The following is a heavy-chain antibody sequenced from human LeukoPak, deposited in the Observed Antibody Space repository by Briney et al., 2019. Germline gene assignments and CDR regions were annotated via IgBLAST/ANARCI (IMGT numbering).Heavy chain of an antibody. CDR1: GGSISRSNW. CDR3: AREDYDDSGAWYFDL. V-gene: IGHV4-4*02. CDR2: IYHSGST. Sequence: SGALSLTCAVSGGSISRSNWWSWARQPPGKGLEWIGEIYHSGSTNYNPSLKSRVTISVDKSKNQFSLKLSSVTAADTAVYYCAREDYDDSGAWYFDLWGRGTLVTVSS. J-gene: IGHJ2*01. D-gene: IGHD3-3*01.